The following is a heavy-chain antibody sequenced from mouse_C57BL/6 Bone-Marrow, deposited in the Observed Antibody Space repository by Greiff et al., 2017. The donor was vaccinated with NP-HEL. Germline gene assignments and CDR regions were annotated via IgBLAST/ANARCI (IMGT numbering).Heavy chain of an antibody. CDR2: IYPGSGST. D-gene: IGHD2-2*01. Sequence: QVQLKQPGAELVKPGASVKMSCKASGYTFTSYWITWVKQRPGQGLEWIGDIYPGSGSTNYNEKFKSKATLTVDTSSSTAYMQLSSLTSEDSAVYYCATGYYGYAAGYYYAMDYWGQGTSVTVSS. CDR3: ATGYYGYAAGYYYAMDY. CDR1: GYTFTSYW. V-gene: IGHV1-55*01. J-gene: IGHJ4*01.